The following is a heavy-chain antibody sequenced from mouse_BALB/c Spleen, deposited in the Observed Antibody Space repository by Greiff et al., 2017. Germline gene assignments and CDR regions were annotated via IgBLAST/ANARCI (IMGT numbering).Heavy chain of an antibody. CDR2: IDPANGNT. J-gene: IGHJ4*01. Sequence: VQLQQSGAELVKPGASVKLSCTASGFNIKDTYMHWVKQRPEQGLEWIGRIDPANGNTKYDPKFQGKATITADTSSNTAYLQLSSLTSEDTAVYYCAISYYGDAMDYWGQGTSVTVSS. D-gene: IGHD1-1*01. V-gene: IGHV14-3*02. CDR3: AISYYGDAMDY. CDR1: GFNIKDTY.